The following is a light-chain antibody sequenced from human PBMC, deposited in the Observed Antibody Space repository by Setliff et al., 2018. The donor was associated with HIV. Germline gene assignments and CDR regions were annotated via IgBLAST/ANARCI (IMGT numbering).Light chain of an antibody. CDR3: SSYTSSSTYV. V-gene: IGLV2-14*01. CDR1: SSDVGGYNY. CDR2: DVS. J-gene: IGLJ1*01. Sequence: QSALTQPASVSGSPGQSITISCTGTSSDVGGYNYVSWYQQHTGKAPKLMISDVSKRPSGVSSRFSGSKSGNTASLTISGLQTEDEADYYCSSYTSSSTYVFGTGTKVTVL.